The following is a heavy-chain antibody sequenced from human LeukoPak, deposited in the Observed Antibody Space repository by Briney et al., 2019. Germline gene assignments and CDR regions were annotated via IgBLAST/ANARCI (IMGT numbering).Heavy chain of an antibody. V-gene: IGHV4-39*01. Sequence: SETLPLTCAVSGGSLISDNFYWGWIRQPPGKGLEWIGSIYYSGSTYYNPSLNSRATISVDTSKNRFSLKLSSVTAADTAVYSCARLRGTYYWYFDYWGQGTLVTVSS. CDR3: ARLRGTYYWYFDY. J-gene: IGHJ4*02. D-gene: IGHD1-26*01. CDR2: IYYSGST. CDR1: GGSLISDNFY.